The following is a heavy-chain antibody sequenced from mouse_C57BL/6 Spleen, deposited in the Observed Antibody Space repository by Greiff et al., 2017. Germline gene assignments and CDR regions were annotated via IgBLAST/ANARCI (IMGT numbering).Heavy chain of an antibody. CDR2: ISYDGSN. CDR3: ARVGGPGYYFDY. Sequence: EVQLQESGPGLVKPSQSLSLTCSVTGYSITSGYYWNWIRQFPGNKLEWMGYISYDGSNNYNPSLKNRISITRDTSKNQFFLKLNSVTTEDTATYYCARVGGPGYYFDYWGQGTTLTVSS. V-gene: IGHV3-6*01. J-gene: IGHJ2*01. D-gene: IGHD3-3*01. CDR1: GYSITSGYY.